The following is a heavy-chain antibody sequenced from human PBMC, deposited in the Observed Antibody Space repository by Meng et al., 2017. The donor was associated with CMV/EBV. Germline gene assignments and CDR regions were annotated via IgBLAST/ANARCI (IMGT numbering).Heavy chain of an antibody. V-gene: IGHV1-18*01. CDR3: ARDAQVVGATPGDY. Sequence: ASVTVSCQASGYTFTSYGISWLRQAPGQGLEWMGWISAYNGNTNYAQKLQGRVTMTTDTSTSTAYMELRSLRSDDTAVYYCARDAQVVGATPGDYWGQGTLVTVSS. CDR2: ISAYNGNT. D-gene: IGHD1-26*01. CDR1: GYTFTSYG. J-gene: IGHJ4*02.